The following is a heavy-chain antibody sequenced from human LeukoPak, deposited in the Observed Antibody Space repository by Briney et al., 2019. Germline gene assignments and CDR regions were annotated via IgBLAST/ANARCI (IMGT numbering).Heavy chain of an antibody. V-gene: IGHV4-59*01. CDR2: IYYSGST. D-gene: IGHD3-10*01. Sequence: SETLSLTCTVSGGSISSYYWSWLRQPPGKGLEWIGYIYYSGSTNYNPSLTSRVTISVDTSKNQFSLKLSSVTAADTAVYYCARVFYDSGSYYYFDYWGQGTLVTVSS. J-gene: IGHJ4*02. CDR1: GGSISSYY. CDR3: ARVFYDSGSYYYFDY.